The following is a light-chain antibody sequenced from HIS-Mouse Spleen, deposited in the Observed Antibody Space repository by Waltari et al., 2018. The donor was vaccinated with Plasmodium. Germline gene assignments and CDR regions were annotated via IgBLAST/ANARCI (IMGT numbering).Light chain of an antibody. CDR3: CSYAGSSTYV. J-gene: IGLJ1*01. CDR2: EGS. V-gene: IGLV2-23*01. Sequence: QSALTQPASVSGSPGQAITISCTGTSSDVGSYHLVPWYQQPPGKAPKLMIYEGSKRPSGVSNRFSGSKSGNTASLTISGLQAEDEADYYCCSYAGSSTYVFGTGTKVTVL. CDR1: SSDVGSYHL.